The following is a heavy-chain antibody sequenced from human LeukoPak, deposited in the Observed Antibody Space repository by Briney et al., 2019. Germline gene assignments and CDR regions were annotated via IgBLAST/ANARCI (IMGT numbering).Heavy chain of an antibody. CDR2: ISWNSVTT. V-gene: IGHV3-9*01. D-gene: IGHD5-12*01. Sequence: GGSLRLSCAASGFTFDDYAMHWVRQAPGKGLEWVSGISWNSVTTGYADSVRGRFTISRDNAKNSLYLQMNSLRTEDTALYYCAKDSDIDIVATRSWSDPWGQGTLVTVSS. CDR3: AKDSDIDIVATRSWSDP. J-gene: IGHJ5*02. CDR1: GFTFDDYA.